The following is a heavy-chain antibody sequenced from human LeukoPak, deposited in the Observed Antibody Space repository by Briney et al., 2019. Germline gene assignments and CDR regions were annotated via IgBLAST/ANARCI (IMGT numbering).Heavy chain of an antibody. V-gene: IGHV1-69*13. CDR2: IIPIFGTA. J-gene: IGHJ3*02. D-gene: IGHD5-18*01. Sequence: ASVKVSCKASGGTFSSYAISWVRQAPGQGLEWMGGIIPIFGTANYAQKFQGRVTITADESTSTAYMELRSLRSDDTAVYYCARDPEFARGRYSYDNTLGDDAFDIWGQGTMVTVSS. CDR3: ARDPEFARGRYSYDNTLGDDAFDI. CDR1: GGTFSSYA.